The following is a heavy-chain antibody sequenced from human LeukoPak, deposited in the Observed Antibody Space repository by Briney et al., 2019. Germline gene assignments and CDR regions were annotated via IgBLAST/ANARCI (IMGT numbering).Heavy chain of an antibody. V-gene: IGHV3-74*01. D-gene: IGHD2-15*01. CDR3: ARPVGNYYYGMDV. J-gene: IGHJ6*02. CDR1: GFTFSSYS. CDR2: INSDGSGT. Sequence: GGSLRLSCAPSGFTFSSYSMGWVRQAPGKGLVCVSRINSDGSGTRYADSVKGRFTISRDNAKNTLYLQMNSLRAEDTSVYYCARPVGNYYYGMDVWGQGTTVTVSS.